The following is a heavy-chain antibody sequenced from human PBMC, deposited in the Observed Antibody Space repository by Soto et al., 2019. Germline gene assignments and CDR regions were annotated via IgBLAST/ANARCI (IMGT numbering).Heavy chain of an antibody. V-gene: IGHV3-30*18. CDR2: ISYDGSNK. CDR3: AKDAVDTAMPDEFDY. J-gene: IGHJ4*02. CDR1: GFTFSSYG. Sequence: GGSLRLSCAASGFTFSSYGMHWVRQAPGKGLEWVAVISYDGSNKYYADSVKGRFTISRDNSKNTLYLQMNSLRAEDTAVYYCAKDAVDTAMPDEFDYWGQGTLVTVSS. D-gene: IGHD5-18*01.